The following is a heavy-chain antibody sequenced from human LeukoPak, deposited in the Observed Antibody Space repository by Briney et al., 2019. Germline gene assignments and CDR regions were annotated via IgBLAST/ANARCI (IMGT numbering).Heavy chain of an antibody. D-gene: IGHD6-19*01. CDR3: ARLGSGWSFDF. CDR1: GYTFSSYG. Sequence: GGSLRLSCAASGYTFSSYGMNWVRQAPGKGLEWVAVIWYDGSNKYYADSVKGRFTISRDNSKNTLSLQMNSLRAEDTAVYYCARLGSGWSFDFWGQGTLVAVSS. J-gene: IGHJ4*02. V-gene: IGHV3-33*01. CDR2: IWYDGSNK.